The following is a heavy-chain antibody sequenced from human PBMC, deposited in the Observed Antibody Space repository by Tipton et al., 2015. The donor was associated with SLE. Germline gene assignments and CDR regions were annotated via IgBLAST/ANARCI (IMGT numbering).Heavy chain of an antibody. D-gene: IGHD7-27*01. CDR1: GASISSYY. J-gene: IGHJ6*03. V-gene: IGHV4-59*01. CDR3: ARGRPGDRGYYYYYYMDV. CDR2: VFNTWIT. Sequence: TLSLTCSVSGASISSYYWSWIRQPPGKGLEWIGYVFNTWITSYNPSLKSRLTISVDTSKNQFSLKLSSVAAADTAVYYCARGRPGDRGYYYYYYMDVWGKGTTVTVSS.